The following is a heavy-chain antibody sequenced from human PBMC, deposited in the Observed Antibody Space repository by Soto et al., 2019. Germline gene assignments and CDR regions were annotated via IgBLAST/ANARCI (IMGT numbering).Heavy chain of an antibody. CDR1: GFTFSSYA. CDR3: ARGLAYCGGDCYLFDY. Sequence: QVHLVESGGGVVQPGRSLRLSCAASGFTFSSYAMYWVRQTPGKGLEWVAVISYDGRDKYYADSVKGRFTFSRDNSKNTLSLQMNSLRPEDTAMYYCARGLAYCGGDCYLFDYWGQGTLVTVSS. D-gene: IGHD2-21*02. V-gene: IGHV3-30*04. J-gene: IGHJ4*02. CDR2: ISYDGRDK.